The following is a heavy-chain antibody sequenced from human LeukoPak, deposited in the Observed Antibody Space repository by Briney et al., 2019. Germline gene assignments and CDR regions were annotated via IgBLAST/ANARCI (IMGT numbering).Heavy chain of an antibody. V-gene: IGHV4-30-4*07. D-gene: IGHD6-13*01. J-gene: IGHJ4*02. Sequence: SETLSLTCAVSGGSISSGGYSWSWIRQPPGKGLEWIGYIYYSGSTYYNPSLKSRVTISVDTSKNQFSLKLSSVTAADTAVYYCASGTSWYVVDYWGQGTLVTVSS. CDR1: GGSISSGGYS. CDR3: ASGTSWYVVDY. CDR2: IYYSGST.